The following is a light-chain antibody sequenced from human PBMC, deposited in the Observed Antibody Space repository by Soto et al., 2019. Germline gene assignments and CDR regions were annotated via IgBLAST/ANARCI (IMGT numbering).Light chain of an antibody. J-gene: IGKJ2*01. CDR3: QQYYSTPYT. CDR2: WAS. CDR1: QSVLYSSKNKNY. V-gene: IGKV4-1*01. Sequence: DIVMTQSPDSLAVSLGERATINCKSSQSVLYSSKNKNYLACYQQKPGQPPKLLIYWASARESGVPDRFSGSGSGTDFTLTISSLQAEDVAVYYCQQYYSTPYTFGQGTKLEIK.